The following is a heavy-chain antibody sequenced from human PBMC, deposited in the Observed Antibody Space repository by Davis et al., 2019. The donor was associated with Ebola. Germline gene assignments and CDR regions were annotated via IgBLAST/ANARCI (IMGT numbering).Heavy chain of an antibody. V-gene: IGHV4-34*01. CDR1: GGSFSGYY. CDR2: INHSGST. CDR3: ARGHWLRFRGDYFDY. J-gene: IGHJ4*02. Sequence: PSETLSLTCAVYGGSFSGYYWSWIRQPPGKGLEWIGEINHSGSTNYNPSLKSRVTISVDTSKNQFSLKLSSVTAADTAVYYCARGHWLRFRGDYFDYWGQGTLVTVSS. D-gene: IGHD5-12*01.